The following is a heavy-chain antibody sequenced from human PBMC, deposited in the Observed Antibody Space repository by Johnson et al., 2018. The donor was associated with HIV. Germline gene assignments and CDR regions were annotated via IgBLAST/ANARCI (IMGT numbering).Heavy chain of an antibody. V-gene: IGHV3-20*04. J-gene: IGHJ3*02. D-gene: IGHD5/OR15-5a*01. CDR3: AREASLYAFDI. CDR1: GFTFDDCD. CDR2: INWNGYST. Sequence: VQLVESGGGVVRPGGSLRLSCAASGFTFDDCDMCWVRQAPGKGLEWVSGINWNGYSTGYADSVKCRFTISKDHAKNYLYLKMNSLRAEDTAVYYCAREASLYAFDIWGQGTMVTVSS.